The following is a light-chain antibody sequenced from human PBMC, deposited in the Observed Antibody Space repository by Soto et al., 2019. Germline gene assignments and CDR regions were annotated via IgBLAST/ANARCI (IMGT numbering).Light chain of an antibody. J-gene: IGLJ3*02. CDR3: QSYDNSLSAWV. Sequence: QSVLTQPPSVSGAPGQKVTISCTGSTSNIGTHWPVHWFQQLPGTAPKLLIYDNTNRPSGVPDRFSGSKSGTSAFLAITGLQAEDEADYYCQSYDNSLSAWVFGGGTKLTVL. CDR2: DNT. CDR1: TSNIGTHWP. V-gene: IGLV1-40*01.